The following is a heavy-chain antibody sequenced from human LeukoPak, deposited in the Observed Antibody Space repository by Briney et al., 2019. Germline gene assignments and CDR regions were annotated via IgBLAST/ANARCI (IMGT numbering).Heavy chain of an antibody. CDR1: GFTFSSYW. V-gene: IGHV3-7*01. CDR2: MNQDGTEK. CDR3: AMGNAFNF. D-gene: IGHD1-26*01. J-gene: IGHJ4*02. Sequence: GGSLRLSCAASGFTFSSYWMYWVRQAPGKGLEWVANMNQDGTEKYYVDSVKARFTVSRDNAKNSLYLQMNSLRAEDTAVYYCAMGNAFNFWGQGTLVTVSS.